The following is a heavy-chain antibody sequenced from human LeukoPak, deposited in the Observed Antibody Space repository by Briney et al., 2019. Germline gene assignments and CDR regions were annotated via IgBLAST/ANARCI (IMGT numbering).Heavy chain of an antibody. Sequence: PSETLSLTCTVSGGSISSYYWSWIRQPPGKGLEWIGYIYYSGSTNYNPSLKSRVTISVDTSKNQFSLKLSSVTAADTAVYYCARSGITMVRGGRLNWFDPWGQGTLVTVSS. D-gene: IGHD3-10*01. J-gene: IGHJ5*02. CDR2: IYYSGST. V-gene: IGHV4-59*01. CDR3: ARSGITMVRGGRLNWFDP. CDR1: GGSISSYY.